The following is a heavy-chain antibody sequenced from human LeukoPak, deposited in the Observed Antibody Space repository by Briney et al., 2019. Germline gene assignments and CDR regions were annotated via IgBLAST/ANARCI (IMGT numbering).Heavy chain of an antibody. V-gene: IGHV4-59*01. D-gene: IGHD4-17*01. Sequence: SETPSLTCIVSGGSISNYYWTWIRQPPGKGLEWIGFIHYTGAANYSPSLKSRATISMDTSKKQFSLRLNFVTAADTAMYYCARPAYYGDYGGAFDIWGPGTMVTVSS. CDR3: ARPAYYGDYGGAFDI. J-gene: IGHJ3*02. CDR1: GGSISNYY. CDR2: IHYTGAA.